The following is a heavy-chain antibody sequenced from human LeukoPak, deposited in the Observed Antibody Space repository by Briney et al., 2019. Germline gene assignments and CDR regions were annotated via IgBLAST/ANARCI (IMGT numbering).Heavy chain of an antibody. V-gene: IGHV4-59*08. Sequence: SETLSLTCTVSGGSISSYYWSWIRQPPGKGLEWIGYIYYSGSTNCNPSLKSRVTISVDTSKNQFSLKLSSVTAADTAVYYCASTPKTAMVTVYFDYWGQGTLVTVSS. CDR2: IYYSGST. CDR3: ASTPKTAMVTVYFDY. CDR1: GGSISSYY. D-gene: IGHD5-18*01. J-gene: IGHJ4*02.